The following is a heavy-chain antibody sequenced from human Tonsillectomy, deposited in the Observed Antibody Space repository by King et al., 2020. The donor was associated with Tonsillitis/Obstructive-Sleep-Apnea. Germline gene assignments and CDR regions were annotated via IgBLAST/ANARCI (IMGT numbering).Heavy chain of an antibody. J-gene: IGHJ4*02. CDR2: MYFSGST. Sequence: QLQESGPGLVKASENLSLTCTVSGGSINSSNNYWGWIRQPPGKGLEWLGSMYFSGSTYYNPALKSRVTVSVDSSKNQFSLKLSSVTAADTAVYYCARHHLIMITFGGPSYFDYWGQGTLVTVSS. CDR1: GGSINSSNNY. CDR3: ARHHLIMITFGGPSYFDY. D-gene: IGHD3-16*01. V-gene: IGHV4-39*01.